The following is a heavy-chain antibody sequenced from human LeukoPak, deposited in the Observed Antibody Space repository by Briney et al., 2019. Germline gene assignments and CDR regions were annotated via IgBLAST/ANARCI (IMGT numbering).Heavy chain of an antibody. CDR3: TTDPMITFGGDVDY. CDR2: VKSKTDGGTT. V-gene: IGHV3-15*01. D-gene: IGHD3-16*01. J-gene: IGHJ4*02. Sequence: PGGSLRLSCAASGFTFSSYAMSWVRQAPGKGLEWVGRVKSKTDGGTTDYAAPVKGRFTISRDDSKNTLYLQMNSLKTEDTAVYYCTTDPMITFGGDVDYWGQGTLVTVSS. CDR1: GFTFSSYA.